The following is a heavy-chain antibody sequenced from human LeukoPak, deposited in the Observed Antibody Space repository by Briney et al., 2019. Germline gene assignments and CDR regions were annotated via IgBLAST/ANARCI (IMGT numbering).Heavy chain of an antibody. D-gene: IGHD5-12*01. CDR1: GITFSSYW. CDR2: INSDGSST. V-gene: IGHV3-74*01. J-gene: IGHJ4*02. CDR3: ARDLSSFGYGNFDY. Sequence: PGGSLRLSCAASGITFSSYWMHWVRQAPGKGLVWVSRINSDGSSTSYADYVKGRFTISRDNAKNSLYLEMDSLRAEDTAVYFCARDLSSFGYGNFDYWGQGTLVTVSS.